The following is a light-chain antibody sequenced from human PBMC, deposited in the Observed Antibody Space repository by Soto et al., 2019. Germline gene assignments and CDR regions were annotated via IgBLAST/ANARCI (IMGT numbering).Light chain of an antibody. Sequence: EIVLTQSPGTLSLSPGERATLSCRANQSISHYLAWYQQKPGQSPRLLIYGAASRAIGIPDRFNGSGSETTFTLTISRLQPEDFSLYYCQQYNGPPFTFGPGTKVDIK. CDR2: GAA. CDR3: QQYNGPPFT. CDR1: QSISHY. J-gene: IGKJ3*01. V-gene: IGKV3-20*01.